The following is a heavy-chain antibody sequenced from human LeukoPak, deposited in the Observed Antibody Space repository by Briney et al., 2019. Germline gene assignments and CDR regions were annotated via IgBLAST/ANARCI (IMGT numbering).Heavy chain of an antibody. CDR1: GFTFSSYE. J-gene: IGHJ4*02. Sequence: WGSLRLSCAASGFTFSSYEMNWVRQAPGKGLKGLSYISSSGSTIYYAASVKGRFTISRDNAKNSLYLQMHSLRAEDTAVYYCARDGFPYDSSGYYQYYFDYWGQGTLVTVSS. CDR3: ARDGFPYDSSGYYQYYFDY. D-gene: IGHD3-22*01. V-gene: IGHV3-48*03. CDR2: ISSSGSTI.